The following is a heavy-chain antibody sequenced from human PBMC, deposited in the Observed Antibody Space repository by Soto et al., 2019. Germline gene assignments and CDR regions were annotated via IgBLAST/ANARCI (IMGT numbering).Heavy chain of an antibody. CDR3: ATERGSVWSNWFDP. CDR1: GFTFSSYG. D-gene: IGHD6-19*01. J-gene: IGHJ5*02. V-gene: IGHV3-33*01. Sequence: GGSLRLSCAASGFTFSSYGMHWVRQAPGKGLEWVAVIWYDGSNKYYADSVKGRFTISRDNSKNTLYLQMNSLRAEDTAVYYSATERGSVWSNWFDPWGQGT. CDR2: IWYDGSNK.